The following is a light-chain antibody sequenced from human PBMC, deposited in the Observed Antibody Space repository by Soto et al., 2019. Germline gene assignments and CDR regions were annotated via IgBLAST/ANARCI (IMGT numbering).Light chain of an antibody. CDR1: SSNIGAGYD. CDR3: QSSDTSLSGSL. V-gene: IGLV1-40*01. J-gene: IGLJ2*01. CDR2: NND. Sequence: QSVLTQPPSVSGAPGQRVTISCTGSSSNIGAGYDVHWYQQLPGAAPKLLIYNNDNRPSGVPDRFSGSKSGTSASLAISGVQAADEADYYCQSSDTSLSGSLFGGGTKLTVL.